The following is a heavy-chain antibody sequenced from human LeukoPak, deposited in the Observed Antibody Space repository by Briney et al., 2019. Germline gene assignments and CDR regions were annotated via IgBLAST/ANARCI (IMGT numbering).Heavy chain of an antibody. D-gene: IGHD4-17*01. J-gene: IGHJ4*02. CDR3: ARQATVTNY. CDR2: INTKSGGT. CDR1: GYTFTGYY. Sequence: ASVKVSCKASGYTFTGYYMHWVRQAPGQGLEWMGRINTKSGGTNYAQKFQGRVNMTRDTSISTDYMELSRLRSDDTAVYCCARQATVTNYWRQGTLVTVSS. V-gene: IGHV1-2*06.